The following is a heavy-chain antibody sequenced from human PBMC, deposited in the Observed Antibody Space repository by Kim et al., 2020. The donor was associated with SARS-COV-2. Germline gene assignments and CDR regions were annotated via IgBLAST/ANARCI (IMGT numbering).Heavy chain of an antibody. CDR3: ARVGYCSGGSCYSAYYGMDV. V-gene: IGHV4-39*07. D-gene: IGHD2-15*01. CDR1: GGSISSSSYY. Sequence: SETLSLTCTVSGGSISSSSYYWGWIRQPPGKGLEWIGSIYYSGSTYYNPSLKSRVTISVDTSKNQFSLKLSSVTAADTAVYYCARVGYCSGGSCYSAYYGMDVWGQGTTVTVSS. CDR2: IYYSGST. J-gene: IGHJ6*02.